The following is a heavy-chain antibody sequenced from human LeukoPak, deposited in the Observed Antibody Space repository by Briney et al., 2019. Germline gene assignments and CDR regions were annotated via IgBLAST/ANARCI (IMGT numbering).Heavy chain of an antibody. CDR2: INPSSNTT. Sequence: GASVKVSCKASGGTFSSYAISWVRQAPGQGLEWMGIINPSSNTTSYAQKFQGRLTMTSDMSTSTVYMELRSLRSEGTAVYYCARADITRDGYNSAFDIWGQGTMVTVSS. CDR1: GGTFSSYA. D-gene: IGHD5-24*01. V-gene: IGHV1-46*01. J-gene: IGHJ3*02. CDR3: ARADITRDGYNSAFDI.